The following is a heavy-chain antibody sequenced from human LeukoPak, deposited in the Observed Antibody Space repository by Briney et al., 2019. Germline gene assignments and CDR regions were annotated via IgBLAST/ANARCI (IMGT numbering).Heavy chain of an antibody. D-gene: IGHD4-17*01. CDR1: GFTFSRYA. V-gene: IGHV3-23*01. CDR3: AKEATVTTLYFDY. CDR2: IIRSGGST. Sequence: GGSLRLSCAASGFTFSRYAMSWVRQAPGKGLEGVSAIIRSGGSTYYEDSVEGRFTISRDNSKNTLYLQMNSLRAEDTAVYYCAKEATVTTLYFDYWGQGTLVTVSS. J-gene: IGHJ4*02.